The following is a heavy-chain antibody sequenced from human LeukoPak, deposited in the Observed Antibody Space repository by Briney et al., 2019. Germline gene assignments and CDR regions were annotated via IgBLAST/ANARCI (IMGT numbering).Heavy chain of an antibody. Sequence: SETLSLTCTVSGGSISRNYWSWIRQPPGKGLEWIGYIYYSGSTNYNPSLKSRVTISLDKSKNHFSLKLTSVTAADTAVYYCARRIYYDNTGYMFDYWGQGALVTVSS. D-gene: IGHD3-22*01. V-gene: IGHV4-59*08. CDR2: IYYSGST. CDR3: ARRIYYDNTGYMFDY. J-gene: IGHJ4*02. CDR1: GGSISRNY.